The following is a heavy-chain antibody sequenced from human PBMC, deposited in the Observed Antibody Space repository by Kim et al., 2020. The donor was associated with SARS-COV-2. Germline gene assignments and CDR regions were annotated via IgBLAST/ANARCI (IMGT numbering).Heavy chain of an antibody. CDR1: GYTFTGYY. CDR2: INPNSGGT. J-gene: IGHJ6*02. V-gene: IGHV1-2*02. Sequence: ASVKVSCKASGYTFTGYYMHWVRQSPGQGLEWMGWINPNSGGTNYAQKFQGSVTMTRDTSISTAYMELSRLRSDDTAVYYCARDRVRFLDESDDYYYGMDVWGQGNTVTVSS. CDR3: ARDRVRFLDESDDYYYGMDV. D-gene: IGHD3-3*01.